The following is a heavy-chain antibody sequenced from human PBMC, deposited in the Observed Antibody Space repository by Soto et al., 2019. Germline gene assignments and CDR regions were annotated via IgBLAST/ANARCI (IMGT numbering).Heavy chain of an antibody. CDR2: ISPSNADT. J-gene: IGHJ4*02. Sequence: ASVKVSCKAFGYTFASYHIHWVRQAPGQGLEWLGIISPSNADTDYPQKFRGRVTLTRDTSTTTVYMELSSLTSDDTALYYCAREGNVGVPQMRYFDYLGQVTLFTACS. CDR1: GYTFASYH. D-gene: IGHD3-16*01. V-gene: IGHV1-46*01. CDR3: AREGNVGVPQMRYFDY.